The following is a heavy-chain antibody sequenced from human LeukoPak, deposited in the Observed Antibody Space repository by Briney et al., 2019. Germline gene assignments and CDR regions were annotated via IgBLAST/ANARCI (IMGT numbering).Heavy chain of an antibody. CDR1: GGSISSSSYY. V-gene: IGHV4-39*01. D-gene: IGHD3-3*01. Sequence: SETLSLTCTVSGGSISSSSYYWGWLRQPPGKGLEWIGSIYYSGNTYYNPSLKSRVTIPVDTSKNQFSLKLSSVTAADTAVYYCARVKLRFLEWSPRFDYWGQGPLVTVSS. CDR2: IYYSGNT. J-gene: IGHJ4*02. CDR3: ARVKLRFLEWSPRFDY.